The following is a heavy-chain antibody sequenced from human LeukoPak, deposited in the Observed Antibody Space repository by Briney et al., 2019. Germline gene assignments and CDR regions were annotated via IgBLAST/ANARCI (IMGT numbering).Heavy chain of an antibody. V-gene: IGHV3-30*02. Sequence: GGSLRLSCSSSGFTFSSYGFHWVRQAPGKGLEWVAFIRYDGIHEFYADSVKGRFTISRDNSKNTLFLQMNSLRVEDAAVYYCAKDRQDYGAIWGQEALVTVSS. D-gene: IGHD4/OR15-4a*01. CDR2: IRYDGIHE. J-gene: IGHJ4*02. CDR1: GFTFSSYG. CDR3: AKDRQDYGAI.